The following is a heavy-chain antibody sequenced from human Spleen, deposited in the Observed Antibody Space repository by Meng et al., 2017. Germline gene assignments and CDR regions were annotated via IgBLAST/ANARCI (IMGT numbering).Heavy chain of an antibody. Sequence: GGSLRLSCAASGFTFSSYSMNWVRQAPGKGLEWVSSISSSSSYIYYADSVKGRFTISRDNAKNSLYLQMNSLRAEDTAVYYCAREDSSSWYNDYYYYYGMDVWGQETTVTVSS. D-gene: IGHD6-13*01. CDR1: GFTFSSYS. J-gene: IGHJ6*02. CDR2: ISSSSSYI. V-gene: IGHV3-21*01. CDR3: AREDSSSWYNDYYYYYGMDV.